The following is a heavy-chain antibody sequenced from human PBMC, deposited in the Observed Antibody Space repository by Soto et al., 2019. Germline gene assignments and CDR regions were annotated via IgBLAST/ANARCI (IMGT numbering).Heavy chain of an antibody. J-gene: IGHJ6*02. CDR2: IRRRANSYTT. V-gene: IGHV3-72*01. D-gene: IGHD6-19*01. CDR3: AMLGGWSGGSSGMDV. Sequence: EVPLVESGGGLVQPGGSLRLSCAASGLIFSDYHMDWVRQAPGKGLEWVGRIRRRANSYTTEYAASVKGRFTISRDVSKNSLYLQMNSLKSEDTAVYYCAMLGGWSGGSSGMDVWGQGTTVTVSS. CDR1: GLIFSDYH.